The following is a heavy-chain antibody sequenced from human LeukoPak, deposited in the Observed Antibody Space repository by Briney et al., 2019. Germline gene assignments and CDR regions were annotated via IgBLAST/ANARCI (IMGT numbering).Heavy chain of an antibody. V-gene: IGHV4-59*01. Sequence: SETLSLTCTVSGGSISSYYWSWIRQPSGKGLEWIGYIYYSGSTNYNPSLKSRVTISVDTSKNQFSLKLSSVTAADTAVYYCARLDDSRWFDPWGQGTLVTVSS. CDR2: IYYSGST. D-gene: IGHD3-3*01. CDR1: GGSISSYY. J-gene: IGHJ5*02. CDR3: ARLDDSRWFDP.